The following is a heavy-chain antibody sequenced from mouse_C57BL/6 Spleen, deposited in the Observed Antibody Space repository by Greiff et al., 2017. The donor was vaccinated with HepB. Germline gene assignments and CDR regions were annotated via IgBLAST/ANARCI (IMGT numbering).Heavy chain of an antibody. Sequence: VQLQQSGAELVRPGTSVKMSCKASGYTFTNYWIGWAKQRPGHGLEWIGDIYPGGGYTNYNEKFKGKATLTADKSSSTAYMQFSSLTSEDSAIYYCASKEEYGSSYDYWGQGTTLTVSS. CDR1: GYTFTNYW. CDR3: ASKEEYGSSYDY. V-gene: IGHV1-63*01. D-gene: IGHD1-1*01. J-gene: IGHJ2*01. CDR2: IYPGGGYT.